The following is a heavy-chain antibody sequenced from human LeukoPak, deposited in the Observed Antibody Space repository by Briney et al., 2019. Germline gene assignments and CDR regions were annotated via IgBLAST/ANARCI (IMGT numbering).Heavy chain of an antibody. CDR3: AKADYYDSSGYSY. V-gene: IGHV3-23*01. D-gene: IGHD3-22*01. CDR2: ISGSGGST. CDR1: GFTFSDYY. J-gene: IGHJ4*02. Sequence: PGGPLRLSCAASGFTFSDYYMSWVRQAPGKGLEWVSAISGSGGSTYYADSVKGRFTISRDNSKNTLYLQMNSLRAEDTAVYYCAKADYYDSSGYSYWGQGTLVTVSS.